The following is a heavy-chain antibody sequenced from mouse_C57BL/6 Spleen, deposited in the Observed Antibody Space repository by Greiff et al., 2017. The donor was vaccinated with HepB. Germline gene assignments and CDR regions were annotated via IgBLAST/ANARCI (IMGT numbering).Heavy chain of an antibody. CDR1: GYTFTSYT. CDR3: ARGSSNQYYFDY. V-gene: IGHV1-4*01. Sequence: VHLVESGAELARPGASVKMSCKASGYTFTSYTMHWVKQRPGQGLEWIGYINPSSGYTKYNQKFKDKATLTADKSSSTAYMQLSSLTSEDSAVYYCARGSSNQYYFDYWGQGTTLTVSS. D-gene: IGHD2-5*01. J-gene: IGHJ2*01. CDR2: INPSSGYT.